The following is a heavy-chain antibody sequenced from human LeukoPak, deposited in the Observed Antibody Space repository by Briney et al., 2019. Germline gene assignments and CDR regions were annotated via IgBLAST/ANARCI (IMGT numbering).Heavy chain of an antibody. J-gene: IGHJ4*02. CDR2: IYSGGST. D-gene: IGHD6-19*01. CDR3: ARRGSSGWHHDY. CDR1: RFTVSSNS. V-gene: IGHV3-53*01. Sequence: GGSLRLSCAASRFTVSSNSMTWVRQAPGKGLEWVSSIYSGGSTYYADSVKGRFTISRDDSQNTLYLQMNSLRADDTAVYYCARRGSSGWHHDYWGQGTLVTVSS.